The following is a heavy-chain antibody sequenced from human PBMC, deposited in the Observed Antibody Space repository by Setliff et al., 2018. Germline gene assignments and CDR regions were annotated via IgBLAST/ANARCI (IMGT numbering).Heavy chain of an antibody. D-gene: IGHD3-3*01. J-gene: IGHJ4*02. CDR2: IQQDGSEK. CDR3: ARVPAFFTIFGVAHYYFDY. CDR1: GFTFSDYY. V-gene: IGHV3-7*01. Sequence: GGSLRLSCAASGFTFSDYYMTWIRQAPGKGLEWVANIQQDGSEKYHVDSVKGRFTISRDNAKNSLYLQMNSLRAEDTAVYYCARVPAFFTIFGVAHYYFDYWGQGTLVTVSS.